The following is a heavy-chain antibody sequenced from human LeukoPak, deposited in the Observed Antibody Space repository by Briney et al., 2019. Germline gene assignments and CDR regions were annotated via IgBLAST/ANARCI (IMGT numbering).Heavy chain of an antibody. CDR1: GFTFSSYA. CDR2: ISGSGGST. Sequence: GGSLRLSCAASGFTFSSYAMSWVRQAPGKGLEWVSAISGSGGSTYYADSVKGRFTTSRDNSKNTLYLQMNSLRAEDTAVYYCAKVRSSSWDTYFDYWGQGTLVTVSS. V-gene: IGHV3-23*01. D-gene: IGHD2-2*01. J-gene: IGHJ4*02. CDR3: AKVRSSSWDTYFDY.